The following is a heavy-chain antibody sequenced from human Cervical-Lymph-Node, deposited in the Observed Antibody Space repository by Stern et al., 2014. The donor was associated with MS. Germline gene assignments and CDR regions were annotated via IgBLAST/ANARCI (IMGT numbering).Heavy chain of an antibody. CDR3: ARDLRDISGYYLDS. V-gene: IGHV7-4-1*02. CDR2: INTNTGNP. CDR1: GYSFNRYA. J-gene: IGHJ4*02. Sequence: VQLVESGSELRKPGASVKVSCKASGYSFNRYAVTWVRQAPGQGLEWLGWINTNTGNPTYAQGFTGRFVFSLDTSVGTTYLHISSLKAEDTAVYYCARDLRDISGYYLDSWGQGSLVTVSS. D-gene: IGHD3-22*01.